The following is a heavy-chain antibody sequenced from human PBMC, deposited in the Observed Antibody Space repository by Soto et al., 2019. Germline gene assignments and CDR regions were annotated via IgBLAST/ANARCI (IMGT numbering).Heavy chain of an antibody. J-gene: IGHJ4*02. CDR2: IYYSGST. V-gene: IGHV4-31*03. CDR3: ARGPLVVRGPYYFDY. CDR1: GGSISSGGYY. Sequence: PSETLSLTCTVSGGSISSGGYYWSWIRQHPGKGLEWIGYIYYSGSTYYNPSLKSRVTISVDTSKNQFSLKLSSVTAADTAVYYCARGPLVVRGPYYFDYWGQGTLVTVSS. D-gene: IGHD3-10*01.